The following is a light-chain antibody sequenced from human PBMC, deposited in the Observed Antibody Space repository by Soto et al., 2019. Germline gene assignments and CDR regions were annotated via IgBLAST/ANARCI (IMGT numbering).Light chain of an antibody. CDR3: QQYGSSPPWT. CDR1: QSVSSNY. Sequence: EIVLTQSPGTLSLSPGERATLSCRASQSVSSNYLAWFQQKPGQAPRLLIHGASSRATGIPDRFSGSGSGTDFTLTISRLEPEDFVVYYCQQYGSSPPWTFGQGTKVEIK. V-gene: IGKV3-20*01. CDR2: GAS. J-gene: IGKJ1*01.